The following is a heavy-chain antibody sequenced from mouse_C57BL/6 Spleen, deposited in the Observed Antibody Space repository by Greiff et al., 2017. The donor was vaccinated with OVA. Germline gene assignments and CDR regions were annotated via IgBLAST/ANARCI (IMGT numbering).Heavy chain of an antibody. Sequence: EVQVVESGGGLVKPGGSLKLSCAASGFTFSDYGMHWVRQAPEKGLEWVAYISSGSSTIYYADTVKGRFTISRDNAKNTLFLQMTSLRSEDTAMYYCARGGQLRLRDSMDYWGQGTSVTVSS. D-gene: IGHD3-2*02. V-gene: IGHV5-17*01. J-gene: IGHJ4*01. CDR2: ISSGSSTI. CDR3: ARGGQLRLRDSMDY. CDR1: GFTFSDYG.